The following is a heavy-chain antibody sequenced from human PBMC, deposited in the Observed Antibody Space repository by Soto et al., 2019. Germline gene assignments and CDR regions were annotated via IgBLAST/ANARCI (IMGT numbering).Heavy chain of an antibody. CDR1: GFTFSSYA. CDR3: AKDPNSSSPRSPIDY. Sequence: GGSLRLSCAASGFTFSSYAMSWVRQAPGKGLEWVSAISGSGGSTYYADSVKGRFTISRDKSKNTLYLQMNSLRAEDTAVYYCAKDPNSSSPRSPIDYWGQGTLVTVSS. CDR2: ISGSGGST. D-gene: IGHD6-6*01. J-gene: IGHJ4*02. V-gene: IGHV3-23*01.